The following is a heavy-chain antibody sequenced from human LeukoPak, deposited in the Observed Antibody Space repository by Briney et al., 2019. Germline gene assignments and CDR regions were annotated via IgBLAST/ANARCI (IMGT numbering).Heavy chain of an antibody. CDR2: ISGSAGST. V-gene: IGHV3-23*01. CDR1: GFTFSSYA. J-gene: IGHJ4*02. D-gene: IGHD3-22*01. Sequence: GGSLRLSCAASGFTFSSYAMSWVRQAPGKGLEWVSAISGSAGSTYYADSVKGRFTISRDNSKNTLYLQMNSLRAEDTAVYYCAKDKRFSYDSSGYLYCFDYWGQGTLASDSS. CDR3: AKDKRFSYDSSGYLYCFDY.